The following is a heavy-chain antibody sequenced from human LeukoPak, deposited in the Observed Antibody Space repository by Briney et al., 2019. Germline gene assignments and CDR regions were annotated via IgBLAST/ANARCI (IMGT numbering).Heavy chain of an antibody. CDR1: GFTFSSYA. CDR3: AKGLSGSYYTY. D-gene: IGHD1-26*01. J-gene: IGHJ4*02. V-gene: IGHV3-23*01. Sequence: GGSLRLSCAASGFTFSSYAMSWVRQAPGKGLEWVSAISGSGGSTYYADSVKGRFTISRDNSKDTLYLQMNSLRAEDTAVYYCAKGLSGSYYTYWGQGTLVTASS. CDR2: ISGSGGST.